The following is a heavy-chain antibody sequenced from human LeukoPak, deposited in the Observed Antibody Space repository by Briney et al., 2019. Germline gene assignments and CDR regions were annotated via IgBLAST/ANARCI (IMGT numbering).Heavy chain of an antibody. CDR2: INPNSGDT. V-gene: IGHV1-2*02. CDR1: GYSFTGYY. Sequence: ASVKVSCKASGYSFTGYYIHWVRQAPGQGLEWMAWINPNSGDTNFAQKFQGRVTMTRDTSISTVYMELSRLRSDDTAVYYCARDYRMGWLQPYYYYYMDVWGKGTTVTVSS. J-gene: IGHJ6*03. D-gene: IGHD5-24*01. CDR3: ARDYRMGWLQPYYYYYMDV.